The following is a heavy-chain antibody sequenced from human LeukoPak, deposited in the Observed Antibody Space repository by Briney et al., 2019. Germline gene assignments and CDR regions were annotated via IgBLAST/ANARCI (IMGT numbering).Heavy chain of an antibody. D-gene: IGHD2-15*01. J-gene: IGHJ4*02. CDR3: ARARYCSGGSCYAEY. Sequence: GESLQISCKGSGYSFTTYWIGWVRQLPGKGLEWMGIIYPGDSDTRYSPSFQGQVTISADKSIGTAYLQWSGLKASDTAMYYCARARYCSGGSCYAEYWGQGTLVTVSS. CDR1: GYSFTTYW. V-gene: IGHV5-51*01. CDR2: IYPGDSDT.